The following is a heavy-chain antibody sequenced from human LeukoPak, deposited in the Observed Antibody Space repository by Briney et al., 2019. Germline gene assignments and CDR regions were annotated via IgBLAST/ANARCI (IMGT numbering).Heavy chain of an antibody. CDR2: IGATGANT. CDR1: GFTFTNSA. Sequence: GGSLRLSCVASGFTFTNSAMQWVRQAPGKGLEWVSTIGATGANTYYADSVRGRFTITRDNSRNTVSLQMNSLRVEDAAVYYCARRPNWGFSDFWGPGTLVTVS. J-gene: IGHJ4*02. CDR3: ARRPNWGFSDF. D-gene: IGHD7-27*01. V-gene: IGHV3-23*01.